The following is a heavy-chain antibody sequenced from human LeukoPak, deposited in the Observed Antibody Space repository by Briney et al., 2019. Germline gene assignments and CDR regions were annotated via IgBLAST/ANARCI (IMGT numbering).Heavy chain of an antibody. Sequence: SETLSLTCTVSGGSISSSSYYWGWIRQPPGKGLEWIGSIYYSGSTYYNPSLKSRVTISVDTSKNQFSLKLSSVTAADTAVYYCARRPYSYGLAIGFDYWGQGTLVTVSS. J-gene: IGHJ4*02. V-gene: IGHV4-39*01. D-gene: IGHD5-18*01. CDR3: ARRPYSYGLAIGFDY. CDR1: GGSISSSSYY. CDR2: IYYSGST.